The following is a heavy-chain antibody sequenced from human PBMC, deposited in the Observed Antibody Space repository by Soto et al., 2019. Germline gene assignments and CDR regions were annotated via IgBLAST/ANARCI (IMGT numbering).Heavy chain of an antibody. Sequence: EVQLLESGGGLVQPGGSLRLSCTASGTTFSNYAMSWVRQAPRKGLGWASSISTSGGRPYYADSVKGRFTISRDNSKNTLYLQMNSLRVEDTAVYYCAKDPDRYDYVWGTYRYIDHWGQGTLVTVSS. CDR1: GTTFSNYA. CDR2: ISTSGGRP. J-gene: IGHJ4*02. CDR3: AKDPDRYDYVWGTYRYIDH. D-gene: IGHD3-16*02. V-gene: IGHV3-23*01.